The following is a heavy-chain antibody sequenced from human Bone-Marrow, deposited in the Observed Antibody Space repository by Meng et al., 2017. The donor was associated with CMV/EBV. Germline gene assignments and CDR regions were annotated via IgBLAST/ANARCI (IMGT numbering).Heavy chain of an antibody. CDR3: ASPIAVAGYYFDY. CDR2: IIPIFGTA. J-gene: IGHJ4*02. CDR1: GGTFSSYA. D-gene: IGHD6-19*01. Sequence: HVHLVQSGAEVKIPGPSVNVSCKASGGTFSSYAIIWVRQAPGQGLEWMGGIIPIFGTANYAQKFQGRVTITADESTSTAYMELSSLRSEDTAVYFLASPIAVAGYYFDYWGQGTLVTVSS. V-gene: IGHV1-69*12.